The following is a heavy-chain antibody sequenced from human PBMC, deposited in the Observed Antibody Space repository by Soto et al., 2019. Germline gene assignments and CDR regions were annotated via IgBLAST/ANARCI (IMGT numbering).Heavy chain of an antibody. CDR2: VNWNGGST. J-gene: IGHJ4*02. D-gene: IGHD1-26*01. CDR1: GFTFDDYG. Sequence: PGGSLRLSCAASGFTFDDYGISWARQAPGKGLEWVSGVNWNGGSTGYADSVKGRFTISRDNAKNSLYLQMNSLRAEDTAFYYCVRGASLNFDYWGQGTLVTVSS. CDR3: VRGASLNFDY. V-gene: IGHV3-20*04.